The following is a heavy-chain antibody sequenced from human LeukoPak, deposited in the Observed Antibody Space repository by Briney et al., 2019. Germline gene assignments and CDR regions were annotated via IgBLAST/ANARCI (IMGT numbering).Heavy chain of an antibody. CDR1: GDTFSGYH. CDR2: INYSGNS. CDR3: ARGRFVLVMNAQPLYNWFDP. J-gene: IGHJ5*02. V-gene: IGHV4-34*01. Sequence: SETLSLTCGVYGDTFSGYHWTWIRQAPGKGLEWIGEINYSGNSNCIAPLKSRVTMSVDTSKNQFSLQLRSVTAADTAVYYCARGRFVLVMNAQPLYNWFDPWGQGTLVTVSS. D-gene: IGHD4/OR15-4a*01.